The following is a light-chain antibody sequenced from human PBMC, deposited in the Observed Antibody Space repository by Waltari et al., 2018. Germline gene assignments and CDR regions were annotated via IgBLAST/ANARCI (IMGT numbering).Light chain of an antibody. V-gene: IGLV1-44*01. CDR1: NSNIGSNT. CDR2: PNN. Sequence: QPVLTQPPSASGTPGQRVTISCSGSNSNIGSNTVNWYQQFPGTAPKLLVYPNNQRPSGVPGRFSGSKSGTSASLAISGLQSEDEAEYYCAAWDDSLRGDVFGTGTKVTVL. CDR3: AAWDDSLRGDV. J-gene: IGLJ1*01.